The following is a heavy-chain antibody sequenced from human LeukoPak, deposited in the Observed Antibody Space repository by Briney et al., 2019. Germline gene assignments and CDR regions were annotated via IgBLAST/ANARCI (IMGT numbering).Heavy chain of an antibody. Sequence: GGSLRLSCAASGFTFSSYGIHWVRQTPGKGLEWVAFIRYDGSKTYYADSVKGRFTISRDNSKNTLFLQMNSLRPEDTGVYFCAKPSGNRVDYWGQGTLVTVSS. J-gene: IGHJ4*02. CDR3: AKPSGNRVDY. CDR2: IRYDGSKT. CDR1: GFTFSSYG. V-gene: IGHV3-30*02. D-gene: IGHD1-26*01.